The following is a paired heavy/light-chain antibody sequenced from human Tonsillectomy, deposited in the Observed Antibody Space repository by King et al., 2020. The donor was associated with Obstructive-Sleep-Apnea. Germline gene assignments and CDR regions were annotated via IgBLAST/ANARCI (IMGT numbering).Light chain of an antibody. J-gene: IGKJ5*01. Sequence: EIVLTQSPGTLSLSPGERATLSCRASQSVSSSYLAWYQQKPGQAPRLLIYGASSRATGIPDRFSGSGSGTDFTLTISRLEPEDFAVYYCQQYGNSPITFGQGTRLEIK. V-gene: IGKV3-20*01. CDR2: GAS. CDR3: QQYGNSPIT. CDR1: QSVSSSY.
Heavy chain of an antibody. Sequence: QITLKESGPTLVKPAQTLTLTCTFSGFSLSTSGVGVGWIRQPPGKALEWLALIYWDDDKRFSPSLKSRLTITKDTSKNQVVLTMTNMDPVDTATYYCAHRGSYFDRKNWFDPWGQGTLVTVSS. J-gene: IGHJ5*02. D-gene: IGHD3-22*01. CDR1: GFSLSTSGVG. CDR2: IYWDDDK. V-gene: IGHV2-5*02. CDR3: AHRGSYFDRKNWFDP.